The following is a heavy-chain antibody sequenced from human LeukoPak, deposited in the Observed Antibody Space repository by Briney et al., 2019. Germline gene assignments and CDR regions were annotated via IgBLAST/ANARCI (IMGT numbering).Heavy chain of an antibody. CDR3: AKGRYYDILTGFRPATHFDY. J-gene: IGHJ4*02. Sequence: PGRSLRLSCAASGFTFDDYAMHWVRHAPGKGLEWVSGISWNSGSIVYADSVKGRFTISRDNAKNSLYLQMNSLRAEDTAVYYCAKGRYYDILTGFRPATHFDYWGQGTLVTVSS. CDR1: GFTFDDYA. V-gene: IGHV3-9*01. D-gene: IGHD3-9*01. CDR2: ISWNSGSI.